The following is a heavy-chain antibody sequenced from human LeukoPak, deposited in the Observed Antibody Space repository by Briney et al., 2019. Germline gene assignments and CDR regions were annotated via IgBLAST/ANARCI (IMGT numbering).Heavy chain of an antibody. CDR3: AKRPFESSSPFDS. V-gene: IGHV3-7*03. CDR2: INQVGSAI. D-gene: IGHD2-2*01. J-gene: IGHJ4*02. CDR1: GFTFSAYW. Sequence: GGSLRLSCAASGFTFSAYWMGWVRQAPGKGLEWVANINQVGSAIHYVDSVKGRFTLSRDNAKNSLYLQMNSLQSEDTAVYYCAKRPFESSSPFDSWGLGTLVTVSS.